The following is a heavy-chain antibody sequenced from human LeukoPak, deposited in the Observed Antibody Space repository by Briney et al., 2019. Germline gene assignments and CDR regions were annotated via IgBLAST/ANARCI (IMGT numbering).Heavy chain of an antibody. J-gene: IGHJ4*02. CDR3: ASYPRYISSPPFDY. V-gene: IGHV1-2*02. CDR1: GYTFTGQD. D-gene: IGHD1-14*01. Sequence: GASVKVSCKASGYTFTGQDMHWVRQAPGQGLEWMGWINPNTGDTNYAQKFQGRVTMTRDTTISTAYMERSRLTSDDTAVYYCASYPRYISSPPFDYWGQGTLVTVSS. CDR2: INPNTGDT.